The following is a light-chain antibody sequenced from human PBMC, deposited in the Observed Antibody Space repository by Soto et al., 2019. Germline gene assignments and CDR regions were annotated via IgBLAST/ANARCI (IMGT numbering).Light chain of an antibody. CDR2: GAS. CDR1: HSVSSN. Sequence: EIVMTQSPATLSVSPGEGATLSCRASHSVSSNSAWFQQKPGQSPRLLIYGASTRANGIPDRFSGSGSGTEFTLTISSLQSEDFAVYYCQEYDNWPLTFGGGTKVEIK. J-gene: IGKJ4*01. CDR3: QEYDNWPLT. V-gene: IGKV3D-15*01.